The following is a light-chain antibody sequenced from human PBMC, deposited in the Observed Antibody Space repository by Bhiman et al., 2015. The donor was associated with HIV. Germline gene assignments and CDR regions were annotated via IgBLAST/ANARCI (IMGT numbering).Light chain of an antibody. CDR1: TIGSKT. V-gene: IGLV3-1*01. CDR3: QAWDSSTGV. CDR2: QDS. Sequence: SYELTQPPSVSVAPGKTATITCGGNTIGSKTVHWYQQRPGQSPLLVIYQDSKGPSGIPERFSGSNSGNTATLTISGTQAMDEADYYCQAWDSSTGVFGTGTKVTVL. J-gene: IGLJ1*01.